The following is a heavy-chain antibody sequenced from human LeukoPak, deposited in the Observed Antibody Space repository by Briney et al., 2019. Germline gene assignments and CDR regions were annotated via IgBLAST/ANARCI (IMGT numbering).Heavy chain of an antibody. D-gene: IGHD4-17*01. CDR2: ISGGGSPI. J-gene: IGHJ4*02. CDR1: GFAFSSYS. V-gene: IGHV3-48*01. CDR3: ARIVDYGDYVNRDIDY. Sequence: PGGSLRLSCAASGFAFSSYSMNWVRQAPGKGLEWISYISGGGSPIYYADSVKGRFTISRDNAKNSLFLQMNSLRTEDTAVYYCARIVDYGDYVNRDIDYWGQGTLVTVSS.